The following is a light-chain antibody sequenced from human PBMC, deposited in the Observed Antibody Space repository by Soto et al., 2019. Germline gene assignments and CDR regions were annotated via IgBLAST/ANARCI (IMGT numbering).Light chain of an antibody. J-gene: IGKJ4*01. CDR1: QSVRSSY. Sequence: EIVLTQSPGTLSLSPGERATLSCRASQSVRSSYLAWYQQKPGQAPSLLIYGASSRATGIPDRFSGSGSGTDFTLTISRLEPEDFAVYYCHQYGSSPLTFGGGSKVEIK. CDR2: GAS. V-gene: IGKV3-20*01. CDR3: HQYGSSPLT.